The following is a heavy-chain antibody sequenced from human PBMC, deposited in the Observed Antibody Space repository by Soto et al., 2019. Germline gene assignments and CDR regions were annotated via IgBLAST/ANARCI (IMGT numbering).Heavy chain of an antibody. Sequence: KPSENLALTSTISGGSITNYYWSWIRQPPGKGLEWIGYVYYSGSTKYNPSLESRVTISADTSKNQFSLRVTSVTAADTAVYYCAKYRRSDAHRDTLDFCGQG. CDR2: VYYSGST. J-gene: IGHJ4*02. CDR1: GGSITNYY. CDR3: AKYRRSDAHRDTLDF. V-gene: IGHV4-59*01. D-gene: IGHD3-16*02.